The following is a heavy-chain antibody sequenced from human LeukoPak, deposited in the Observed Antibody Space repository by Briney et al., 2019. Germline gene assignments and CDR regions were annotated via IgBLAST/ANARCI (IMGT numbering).Heavy chain of an antibody. CDR3: ASDPLGDRGGVDNQFDY. CDR1: GFTFSSYS. Sequence: AGSLTLSCAASGFTFSSYSMNWIRQPPGKGLEWISSINNSSSYIYYPDSVKGRFTISRDNAENSLYLQMNSLTAEDTAVYYCASDPLGDRGGVDNQFDYWGQGTLVTVSS. D-gene: IGHD3-10*01. CDR2: INNSSSYI. J-gene: IGHJ4*02. V-gene: IGHV3-21*01.